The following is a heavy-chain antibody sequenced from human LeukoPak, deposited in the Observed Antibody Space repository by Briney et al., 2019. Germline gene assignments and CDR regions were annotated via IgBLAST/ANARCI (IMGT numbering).Heavy chain of an antibody. V-gene: IGHV4-39*01. CDR1: AGSIGSGRYY. D-gene: IGHD2-2*01. CDR3: ARNITSLIPAGYFDY. CDR2: IYNSWST. Sequence: PSETLSLTCTVSAGSIGSGRYYWAWIRQPPGKGLEWIGSIYNSWSTSYNPSLKSRVAMSVDTSKNQFSLRLSSVTAADTAVYYCARNITSLIPAGYFDYWGQGTLVAVSS. J-gene: IGHJ4*02.